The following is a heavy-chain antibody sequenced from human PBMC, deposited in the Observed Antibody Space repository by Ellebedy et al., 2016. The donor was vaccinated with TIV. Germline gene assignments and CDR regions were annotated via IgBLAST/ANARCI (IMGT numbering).Heavy chain of an antibody. V-gene: IGHV3-66*01. D-gene: IGHD5-12*01. CDR1: GFTVSSNY. Sequence: GGSLRLXXAASGFTVSSNYMSWVRQAPGKGLEWVSVIYSGGSTYYADSVKGRFTISRDNSKNTLYLQMNSLRAEDTAVYYCARRSGYGMDYWGQGTLVTVSS. CDR2: IYSGGST. J-gene: IGHJ4*02. CDR3: ARRSGYGMDY.